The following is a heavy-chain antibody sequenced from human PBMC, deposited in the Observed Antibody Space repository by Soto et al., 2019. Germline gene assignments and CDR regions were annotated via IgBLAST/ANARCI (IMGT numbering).Heavy chain of an antibody. J-gene: IGHJ6*02. D-gene: IGHD3-10*01. CDR3: ARGGMVRGHYYYYGMDV. V-gene: IGHV4-34*01. CDR1: GGSFSGYY. CDR2: INHSGST. Sequence: ETRSLTCAVYGGSFSGYYWSWIRQPPGKGLEWIGEINHSGSTNYNPSLKSRVTISVDTSKNQFSLKLSSVTAADTAVYYCARGGMVRGHYYYYGMDVWGQGTTVTVSS.